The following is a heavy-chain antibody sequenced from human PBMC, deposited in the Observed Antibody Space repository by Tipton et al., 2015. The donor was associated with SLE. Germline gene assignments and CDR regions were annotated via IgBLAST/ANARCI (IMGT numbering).Heavy chain of an antibody. CDR2: IWYDGSNK. D-gene: IGHD6-13*01. CDR3: ARVIAAPPYGMDV. CDR1: GFTFSTYG. Sequence: SLRLSCAASGFTFSTYGMHWVRQAPGKGLEWVAVIWYDGSNKDYIDSVKGRFIISRDNSKNTLYLQMNSLRAEDTAVYYCARVIAAPPYGMDVWGQGTTVTVSS. J-gene: IGHJ6*02. V-gene: IGHV3-33*01.